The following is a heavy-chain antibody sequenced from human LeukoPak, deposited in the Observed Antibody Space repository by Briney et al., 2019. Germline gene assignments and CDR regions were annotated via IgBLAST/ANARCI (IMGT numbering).Heavy chain of an antibody. CDR3: ARSFVQLWDKFYFDY. CDR2: IYSGGST. V-gene: IGHV3-53*04. D-gene: IGHD5-18*01. CDR1: RFAVSNNY. J-gene: IGHJ4*02. Sequence: PGGSLRLSCAASRFAVSNNYMSWVRQAPGKGLEWVSVIYSGGSTYYADSVKGRFTISRHNSKNTLYLQMNSLRAEETALYYCARSFVQLWDKFYFDYWGQGTLVTVSS.